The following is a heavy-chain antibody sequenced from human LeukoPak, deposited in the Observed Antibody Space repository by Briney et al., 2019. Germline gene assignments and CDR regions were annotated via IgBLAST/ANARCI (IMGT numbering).Heavy chain of an antibody. CDR2: INSDGSST. V-gene: IGHV3-74*01. CDR1: GFTFSTYW. D-gene: IGHD2-21*02. Sequence: WGSLRLSCAASGFTFSTYWMHWVRQAPGKGLVWGSRINSDGSSTSYADSVKGRFTISRDNAKNALYLQMNSLRAEDMAVYYCARAASCGGDCSSSYLQHWGQGALVTVSS. CDR3: ARAASCGGDCSSSYLQH. J-gene: IGHJ1*01.